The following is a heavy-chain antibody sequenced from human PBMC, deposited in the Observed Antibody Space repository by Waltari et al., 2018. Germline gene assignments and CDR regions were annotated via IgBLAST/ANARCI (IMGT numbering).Heavy chain of an antibody. CDR3: ARDRGYSSGSKYLRELDV. D-gene: IGHD6-19*01. V-gene: IGHV4-61*02. CDR2: IYTSGST. CDR1: GVSISSGSYY. Sequence: QVQLQQSGPGLVKPSQPLSLTCTVSGVSISSGSYYWSCFRQPAGKGLEWIGRIYTSGSTNYNPALKGRVTISVDTSKNQFSLKLSSVTAADTAVYYCARDRGYSSGSKYLRELDVWGQGTTVTVSS. J-gene: IGHJ6*02.